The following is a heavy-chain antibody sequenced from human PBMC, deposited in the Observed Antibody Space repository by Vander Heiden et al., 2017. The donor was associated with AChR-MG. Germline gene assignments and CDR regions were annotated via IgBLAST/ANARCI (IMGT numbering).Heavy chain of an antibody. CDR3: ARGPSRDCGGDCYYFDY. J-gene: IGHJ4*02. Sequence: QVQLVPSGAEVKKPGASVKVSCKASGYTFTGYYMHWVRQAPGQGLEWMGWINPNSGGTNYAQKFQGWVTMTRDTSISTAYMELSRLRSDDTAVYYCARGPSRDCGGDCYYFDYWGQGTLVTVSS. CDR1: GYTFTGYY. CDR2: INPNSGGT. D-gene: IGHD2-21*02. V-gene: IGHV1-2*04.